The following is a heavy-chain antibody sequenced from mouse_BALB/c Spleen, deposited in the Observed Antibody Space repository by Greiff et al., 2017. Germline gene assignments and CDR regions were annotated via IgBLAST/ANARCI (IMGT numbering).Heavy chain of an antibody. D-gene: IGHD2-4*01. V-gene: IGHV5-4*02. Sequence: EVKVEESGGGLVKPGGSLKLSCAASGFTFSDYYMYWVRQTPEKRLEWVATISDGGSYTYYPDSVKGRFTISRDNAKNNLYLQMSSLKSEDTAMYYCASSTMITWFAYWGQGTLVTVSA. CDR3: ASSTMITWFAY. J-gene: IGHJ3*01. CDR2: ISDGGSYT. CDR1: GFTFSDYY.